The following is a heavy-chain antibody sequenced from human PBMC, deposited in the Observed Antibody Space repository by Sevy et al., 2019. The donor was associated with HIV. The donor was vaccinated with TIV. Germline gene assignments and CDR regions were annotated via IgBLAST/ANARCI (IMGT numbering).Heavy chain of an antibody. CDR3: AREIGGGNSF. CDR1: GFTFSSFW. D-gene: IGHD1-1*01. V-gene: IGHV3-7*01. Sequence: GGSLRLSCAASGFTFSSFWMHWVRQAPGKGLEWVANIKQDGSEKYYVHSVKDRFTISRDNAKNSLYLQMNSLRAEDTAVYYCAREIGGGNSFWGQGTLVTVSS. CDR2: IKQDGSEK. J-gene: IGHJ4*02.